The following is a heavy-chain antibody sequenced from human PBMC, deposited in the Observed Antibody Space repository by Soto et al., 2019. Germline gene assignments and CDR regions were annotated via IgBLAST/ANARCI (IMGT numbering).Heavy chain of an antibody. J-gene: IGHJ6*02. Sequence: SGGSLRLSCAASGFTFSSYGMHWVRQAPGKGLEWVAVISYDGSNKYYADSVKGRFTISRDNSKNTLYLQMNSLRAEDTAVYYCAKDRLYGGGYPYYYYGMDVWGQGTTVTVSS. CDR2: ISYDGSNK. V-gene: IGHV3-30*18. CDR3: AKDRLYGGGYPYYYYGMDV. CDR1: GFTFSSYG. D-gene: IGHD3-22*01.